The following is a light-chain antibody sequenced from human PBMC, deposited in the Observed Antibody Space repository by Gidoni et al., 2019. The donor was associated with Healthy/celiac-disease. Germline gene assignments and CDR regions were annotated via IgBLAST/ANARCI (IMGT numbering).Light chain of an antibody. J-gene: IGKJ1*01. CDR2: KAS. V-gene: IGKV1-5*03. Sequence: DIHMTQSPSTLSASVGDRVTITCRASQSISSWLAWYQQKPGKAPKLLIYKASSLESGFPSRFSGSGSGTELTLTISSLHPDDFATYYCQQYNSYPWTFGQGTKVEIK. CDR3: QQYNSYPWT. CDR1: QSISSW.